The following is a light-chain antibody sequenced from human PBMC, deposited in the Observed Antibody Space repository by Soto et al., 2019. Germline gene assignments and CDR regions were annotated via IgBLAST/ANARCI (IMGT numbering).Light chain of an antibody. J-gene: IGKJ4*01. Sequence: DIQMTQSPSSLSASLGDRVTITCRASQSISNYLNWYQQKPGKAPKLLIHTTSSLQSGAPSRFSASGTGTDFTLTISSLQPEDFATYYCQQSFSTPQTLGGGTKVDIK. CDR1: QSISNY. V-gene: IGKV1-39*01. CDR2: TTS. CDR3: QQSFSTPQT.